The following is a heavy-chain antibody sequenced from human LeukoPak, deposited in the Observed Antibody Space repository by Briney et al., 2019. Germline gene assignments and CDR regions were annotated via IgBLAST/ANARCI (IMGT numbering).Heavy chain of an antibody. CDR2: IKQDGNGK. Sequence: AGGSLTLFCAASGFTFSRYWMRWVGQAPRKGLAWVAIIKQDGNGKYYVDSVKGRFTISRDKATNPLYLQMNSLRAEGTAVYYCARDQWLESFDYWGQRTLVTVSS. CDR1: GFTFSRYW. D-gene: IGHD6-19*01. J-gene: IGHJ4*02. CDR3: ARDQWLESFDY. V-gene: IGHV3-7*03.